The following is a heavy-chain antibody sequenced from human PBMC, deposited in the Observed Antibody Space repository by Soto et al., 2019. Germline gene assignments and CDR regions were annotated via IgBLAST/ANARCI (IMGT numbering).Heavy chain of an antibody. J-gene: IGHJ3*02. CDR3: ARAYYDSSGYYYVRAAFDI. Sequence: HPGGSLRLSCAASGFTVSSNYMSWVRQAPGKGLEWVSVIYSGGSTYYADSVKGRFTISRDNSKNTLYLQMNSLRAEDTAVYYCARAYYDSSGYYYVRAAFDIWGQGTMVTVSS. D-gene: IGHD3-22*01. CDR1: GFTVSSNY. CDR2: IYSGGST. V-gene: IGHV3-53*01.